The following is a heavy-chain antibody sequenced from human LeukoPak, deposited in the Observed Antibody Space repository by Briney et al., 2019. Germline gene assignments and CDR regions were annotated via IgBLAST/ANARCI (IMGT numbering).Heavy chain of an antibody. CDR3: ARGIAAAGT. Sequence: SETLSLTCAVYGGSFSGYYWSWIRQPPGKGLEWIGEINHSGSTNYNPSLKSRVTISVDTSKNQFSLELSSVTAADTAVYYCARGIAAAGTWGQGTLVTVSS. CDR2: INHSGST. V-gene: IGHV4-34*01. J-gene: IGHJ5*02. CDR1: GGSFSGYY. D-gene: IGHD6-13*01.